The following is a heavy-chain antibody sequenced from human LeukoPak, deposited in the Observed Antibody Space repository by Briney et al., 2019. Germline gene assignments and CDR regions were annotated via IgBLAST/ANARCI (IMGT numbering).Heavy chain of an antibody. J-gene: IGHJ4*02. CDR1: GFTFRNYN. D-gene: IGHD6-19*01. CDR3: AKDSSGWATDY. V-gene: IGHV3-30*02. Sequence: GGSLRLSCAASGFTFRNYNMHWVRQPPGKGLEWVAFIRNDGGNKNYADSVKGRFTISRDNSKNTLYLQMDSLRDEDMAVYYCAKDSSGWATDYWGQGTLVTVSS. CDR2: IRNDGGNK.